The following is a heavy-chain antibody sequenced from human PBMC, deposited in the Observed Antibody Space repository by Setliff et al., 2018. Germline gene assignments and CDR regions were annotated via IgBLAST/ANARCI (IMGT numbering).Heavy chain of an antibody. CDR2: VFCNGAA. D-gene: IGHD3-3*01. V-gene: IGHV4-59*12. CDR1: GDSISDAS. J-gene: IGHJ4*02. CDR3: TRGGWRYPTAN. Sequence: LSLTCTVSGDSISDASIMAWIRQPPGKGLEFIGYVFCNGAAKYDPSLKSRVTMSVDRSKNQFSLNLRSVTAADTAVYYCTRGGWRYPTANWGQGLLVTVSS.